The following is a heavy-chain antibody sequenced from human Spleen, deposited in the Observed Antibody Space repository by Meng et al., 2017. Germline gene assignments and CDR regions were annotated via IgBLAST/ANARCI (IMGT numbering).Heavy chain of an antibody. CDR3: ARLGTSGWAHDAFDI. J-gene: IGHJ3*02. CDR2: IDRSGGTK. CDR1: GFRFRSYE. D-gene: IGHD6-19*01. V-gene: IGHV3-48*03. Sequence: GGSLRLSCAASGFRFRSYEMNWVRQAPGKGLEWLTYIDRSGGTKYHADSVKGRFTVSRDNANNVLYLQMASLRAEDTAVYYCARLGTSGWAHDAFDIWGQGTMVTVSS.